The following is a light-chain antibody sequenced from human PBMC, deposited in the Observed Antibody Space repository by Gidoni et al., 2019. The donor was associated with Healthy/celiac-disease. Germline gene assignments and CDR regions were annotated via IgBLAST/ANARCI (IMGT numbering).Light chain of an antibody. J-gene: IGLJ2*01. Sequence: SSELTQDPAVSVALGQTVRITCQGDSLRSYYASWYQQKPGQAPVLVLYGKNNRPSGIPDRFSGSSAGNTASLTITGAQAEDEADYYCNSRDSSGNLVVFGGGTKLTVL. V-gene: IGLV3-19*01. CDR3: NSRDSSGNLVV. CDR1: SLRSYY. CDR2: GKN.